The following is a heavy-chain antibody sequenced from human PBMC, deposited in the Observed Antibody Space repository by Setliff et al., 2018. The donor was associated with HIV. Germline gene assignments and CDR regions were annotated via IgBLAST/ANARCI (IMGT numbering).Heavy chain of an antibody. Sequence: LRLSCAASGFTFIGSEMNWGRQAPGKGLEWVSYISGGGRTTLYADSVKGRFTISRDTAKPSLYLQMNSLRVDDTAVYYCTRNPHSSGWSQHWGQGTVVTVSS. J-gene: IGHJ1*01. CDR1: GFTFIGSE. CDR3: TRNPHSSGWSQH. V-gene: IGHV3-48*03. CDR2: ISGGGRTT. D-gene: IGHD6-19*01.